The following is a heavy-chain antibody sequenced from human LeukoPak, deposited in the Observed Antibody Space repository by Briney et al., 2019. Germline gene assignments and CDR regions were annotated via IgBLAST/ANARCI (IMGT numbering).Heavy chain of an antibody. CDR1: GYTFTSYG. D-gene: IGHD1-1*01. J-gene: IGHJ4*02. V-gene: IGHV1-18*01. CDR3: ARDLSHLDRQLELWDY. CDR2: ISAYNGNT. Sequence: GASVKVSCKASGYTFTSYGISWVRQAPGQGLEWMGWISAYNGNTNYAQKLQGRVTMTTDTSTSTAYMELRSLRSDDTAVYYCARDLSHLDRQLELWDYWGQGTLVTVSS.